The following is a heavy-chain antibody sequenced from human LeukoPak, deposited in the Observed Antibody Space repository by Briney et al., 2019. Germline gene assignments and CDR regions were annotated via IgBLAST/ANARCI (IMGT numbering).Heavy chain of an antibody. CDR3: ARASTYYYDSSGPSRDAFDI. Sequence: GASVKVPCKASGGTFSSYAISWVRQAPGQGLEWMGRIIPILGIANYAQKFQGRVTITADKSTSTAYMELSSLRSEDTAVYYCARASTYYYDSSGPSRDAFDIWGQGTMVTVSS. CDR2: IIPILGIA. CDR1: GGTFSSYA. V-gene: IGHV1-69*04. J-gene: IGHJ3*02. D-gene: IGHD3-22*01.